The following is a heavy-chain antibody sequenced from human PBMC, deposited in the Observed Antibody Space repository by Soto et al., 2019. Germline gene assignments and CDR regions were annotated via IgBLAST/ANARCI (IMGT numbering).Heavy chain of an antibody. V-gene: IGHV3-30-3*01. CDR3: AGELLWFGESWGQFDY. CDR2: ISYDGSNK. D-gene: IGHD3-10*01. Sequence: QVQLVESGGGVVQPGRSLRLSCAASGFTFSSYAMHWVRQAPGKGLEWVAVISYDGSNKYYADSVKGRFTISRDNSKNTPHLHMNSLRAEDTAVYYCAGELLWFGESWGQFDYWGQGTLVTVSS. CDR1: GFTFSSYA. J-gene: IGHJ4*02.